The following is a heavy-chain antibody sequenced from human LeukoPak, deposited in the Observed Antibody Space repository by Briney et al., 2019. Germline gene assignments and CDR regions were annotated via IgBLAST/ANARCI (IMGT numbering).Heavy chain of an antibody. J-gene: IGHJ4*02. D-gene: IGHD3-22*01. CDR2: IRYDGSNK. CDR1: GFTFSSYG. Sequence: GGSLRLSCAASGFTFSSYGMHWVRQAPGKGLEWVAFIRYDGSNKYYADSAKGRFTISRDNSKNTLYLQMNSLRAEDTAVYYCAKDRWDYYDSSGYSDYWGQGTLVTVSS. V-gene: IGHV3-30*02. CDR3: AKDRWDYYDSSGYSDY.